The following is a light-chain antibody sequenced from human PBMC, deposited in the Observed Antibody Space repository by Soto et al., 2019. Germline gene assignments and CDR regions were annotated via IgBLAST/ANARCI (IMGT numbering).Light chain of an antibody. CDR3: QQYSASTLT. J-gene: IGKJ4*01. Sequence: EVVLTQSPGTLSLSPGERGTLSCRASQYVNGHYLAWYQQKPGQAPRLLIFGAFNRASGVPDRFRGSGSGTDFSLTISALEPEDFAVYYCQQYSASTLTFGGGTRVDVK. CDR1: QYVNGHY. V-gene: IGKV3-20*01. CDR2: GAF.